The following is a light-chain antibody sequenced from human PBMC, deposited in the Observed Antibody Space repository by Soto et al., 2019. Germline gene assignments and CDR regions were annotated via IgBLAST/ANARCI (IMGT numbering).Light chain of an antibody. CDR3: QEYENFSPWT. Sequence: DIQMTQSPSIVSASVGDRVTITCRASQRIDTWLAWYQQKPGTAPKLLIYKATTLQSGVPSRFSGSGSGTEFTLAISSLEPDDFATYYCQEYENFSPWTFGHGTKVEVK. V-gene: IGKV1-5*03. J-gene: IGKJ1*01. CDR2: KAT. CDR1: QRIDTW.